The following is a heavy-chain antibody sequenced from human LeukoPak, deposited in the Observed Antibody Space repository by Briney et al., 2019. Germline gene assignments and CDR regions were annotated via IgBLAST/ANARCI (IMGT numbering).Heavy chain of an antibody. V-gene: IGHV4-34*01. CDR2: INHSGTS. D-gene: IGHD3-10*01. J-gene: IGHJ4*02. CDR3: ARARGAESIDY. CDR1: GGSFSGYY. Sequence: SETLSLTCAVSGGSFSGYYWTWIRQPPGKGLEWIGEINHSGTSNYRPSLKSRVTLSVDTSKNQFSLTLSSVTAADTAVYYCARARGAESIDYWGQGTRVTVSS.